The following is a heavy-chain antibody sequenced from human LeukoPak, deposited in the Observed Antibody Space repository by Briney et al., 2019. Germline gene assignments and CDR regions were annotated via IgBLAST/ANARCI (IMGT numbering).Heavy chain of an antibody. CDR1: GFTFSNAW. J-gene: IGHJ3*02. V-gene: IGHV3-15*01. CDR3: TTTGSYYIGDAFDI. D-gene: IGHD3-10*01. Sequence: GGSLRLSCAASGFTFSNAWMSWVRQAPGKGREWVGRIKSKIEGGTTNYAAPVKGRFTISRDDSKNTLYLQMNSLKTEDTAVYYCTTTGSYYIGDAFDIWGQGTMVTVSS. CDR2: IKSKIEGGTT.